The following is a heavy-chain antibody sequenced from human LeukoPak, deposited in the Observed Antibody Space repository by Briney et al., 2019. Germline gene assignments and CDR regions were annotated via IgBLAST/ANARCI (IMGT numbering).Heavy chain of an antibody. Sequence: ASVKVSCKASGYTFTSYHMHWVRQAPGQGLEWMGKINLSGGSTTYAQKFQGRVTMTRDTSTSTVYMELSSLRSEDTAVYYCARDYVDDIPMIRDYWGQGTLVTVSS. CDR3: ARDYVDDIPMIRDY. CDR2: INLSGGST. V-gene: IGHV1-46*01. J-gene: IGHJ4*02. CDR1: GYTFTSYH. D-gene: IGHD2-8*01.